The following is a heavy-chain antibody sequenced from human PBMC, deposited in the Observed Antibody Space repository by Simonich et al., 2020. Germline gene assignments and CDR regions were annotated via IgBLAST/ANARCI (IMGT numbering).Heavy chain of an antibody. D-gene: IGHD2-15*01. CDR3: AREGLLLDAFDI. CDR1: GFTFSSYA. CDR2: ISYEGSNK. J-gene: IGHJ3*02. V-gene: IGHV3-30*07. Sequence: QVQLVESGGGVVQPGRSLRLSCAASGFTFSSYAMHWVRQAPGKGLEGVAGISYEGSNKYYADSVKGRFTISRDNSKNTLYLQMNSLRAEDTAVYYCAREGLLLDAFDIWGQGTMVTVSS.